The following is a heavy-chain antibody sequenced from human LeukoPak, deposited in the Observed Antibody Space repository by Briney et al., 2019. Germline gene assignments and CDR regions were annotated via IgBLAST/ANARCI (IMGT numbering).Heavy chain of an antibody. CDR2: TYYRSKWYN. Sequence: SQTLSLTCAISGDSVSSNSAAWNWIRQSPSRGLEWLGRTYYRSKWYNDYAVSVKSRIAINPDTSKSQFSLQLNSVTPEDTAVYYCARGSIGLRFLEWSQNWFDPWGQGTLVTVSS. CDR3: ARGSIGLRFLEWSQNWFDP. CDR1: GDSVSSNSAA. D-gene: IGHD3-3*01. J-gene: IGHJ5*02. V-gene: IGHV6-1*01.